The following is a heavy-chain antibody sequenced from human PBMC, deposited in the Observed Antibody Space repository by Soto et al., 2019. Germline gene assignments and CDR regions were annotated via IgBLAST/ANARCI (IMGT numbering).Heavy chain of an antibody. CDR1: GFTFSSYS. Sequence: GGSLRLSCAASGFTFSSYSMNWVRQAPGKGLEWVSSISSSSSYIYYADSVKGRFTISRDNAKNSLYLQMNSLRAEDTAVYYCASFLNDFWSGLAHYGMDVWGQGTTVTVSS. CDR3: ASFLNDFWSGLAHYGMDV. J-gene: IGHJ6*02. D-gene: IGHD3-3*01. V-gene: IGHV3-21*01. CDR2: ISSSSSYI.